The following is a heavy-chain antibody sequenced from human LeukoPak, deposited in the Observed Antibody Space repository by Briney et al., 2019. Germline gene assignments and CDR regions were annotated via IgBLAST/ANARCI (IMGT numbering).Heavy chain of an antibody. CDR3: ARSVAVAGGYYFDY. V-gene: IGHV3-20*01. D-gene: IGHD6-19*01. CDR2: INWNGGST. J-gene: IGHJ4*02. Sequence: GGSLRLSCAASGFTFDDYGMSWVRQAPGKGLEWVSGINWNGGSTGYADSVKGRFTISRDNAKNSLYLQMNSLRAEDTASYHCARSVAVAGGYYFDYWGQGTLVTVSS. CDR1: GFTFDDYG.